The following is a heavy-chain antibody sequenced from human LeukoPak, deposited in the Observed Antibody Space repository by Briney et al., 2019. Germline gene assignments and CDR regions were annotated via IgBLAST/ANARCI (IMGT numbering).Heavy chain of an antibody. CDR2: INPDSGVT. CDR3: ARFGKAAARDF. V-gene: IGHV1-2*02. J-gene: IGHJ4*02. D-gene: IGHD6-13*01. Sequence: ASVKVSCKASGYSFTGYYIIWVRQAPGQGLEWMGWINPDSGVTNFANNFQGRVTLTRDTSINTAYMGLSGLSYDDTAVYFCARFGKAAARDFWGQGTLVTVSS. CDR1: GYSFTGYY.